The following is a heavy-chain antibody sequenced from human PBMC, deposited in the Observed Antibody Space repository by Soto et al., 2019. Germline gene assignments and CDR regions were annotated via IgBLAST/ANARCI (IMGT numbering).Heavy chain of an antibody. V-gene: IGHV3-23*01. D-gene: IGHD2-8*01. CDR2: ISGSGGST. CDR1: GFTFCSYA. CDR3: AKHPSYCTNGVCYHFMDV. Sequence: PGGSLRLSCAASGFTFCSYAMSWVRQAPGKGLEWVSAISGSGGSTYYADSVKGRFTISRDNSKNTLYLQMNSLRAEDTAVYYCAKHPSYCTNGVCYHFMDVWGQGTTVTVSS. J-gene: IGHJ6*02.